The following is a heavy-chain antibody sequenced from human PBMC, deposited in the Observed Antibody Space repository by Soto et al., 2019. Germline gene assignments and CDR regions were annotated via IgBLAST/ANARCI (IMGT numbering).Heavy chain of an antibody. CDR2: ISYDGSNK. V-gene: IGHV3-30-3*01. Sequence: QVQLVESGGGVVQPGRSLRLSCAASGFTFSSYAMHWVRQAPGKGLEWVAVISYDGSNKYYADSVKGRFTISRDNSKNTLYLQMNSLRAEDTAVYYCARALYDSSGPLPYWGQGTLVTVSS. CDR1: GFTFSSYA. D-gene: IGHD3-22*01. J-gene: IGHJ4*02. CDR3: ARALYDSSGPLPY.